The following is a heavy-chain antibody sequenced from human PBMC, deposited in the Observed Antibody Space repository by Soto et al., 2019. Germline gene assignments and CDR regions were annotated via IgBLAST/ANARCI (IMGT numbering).Heavy chain of an antibody. Sequence: PGGSLRLSCAASGFNFSTYAMNWVRQAPGKGLEWVSYISASSSAIYYADSVKGRFTISRDNGKNSLYLQMNSLRAEDTALYYCAKDKIDIVVVPAARYYYYMDVWGKGTTVTVSS. CDR1: GFNFSTYA. CDR3: AKDKIDIVVVPAARYYYYMDV. J-gene: IGHJ6*03. CDR2: ISASSSAI. D-gene: IGHD2-2*01. V-gene: IGHV3-48*04.